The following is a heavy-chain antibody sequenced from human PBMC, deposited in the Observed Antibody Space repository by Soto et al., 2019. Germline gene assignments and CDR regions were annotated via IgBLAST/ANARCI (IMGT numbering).Heavy chain of an antibody. Sequence: GGSLRLSCAASGFTFSSYAMSWVRQAPGKGLEWVSAISGSGGSTYYADSVKGRFTISRDNSKNTLYLQMNSLRAEDTAVYYCAKVVGVVPAAIGLDYWGQGTLVTVSS. CDR2: ISGSGGST. CDR3: AKVVGVVPAAIGLDY. J-gene: IGHJ4*02. CDR1: GFTFSSYA. V-gene: IGHV3-23*01. D-gene: IGHD2-2*01.